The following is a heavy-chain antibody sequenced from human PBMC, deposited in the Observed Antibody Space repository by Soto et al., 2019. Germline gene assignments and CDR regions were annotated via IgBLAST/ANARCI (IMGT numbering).Heavy chain of an antibody. CDR1: GFTFSSYA. D-gene: IGHD6-19*01. Sequence: EVQLLESGGGLVQPGGSLRLSCAASGFTFSSYAMSWVRQAPGKGLEWVSAISGSGGSTYYADSVKGRFTISRDNSKNTLYLQMNSLRAEDTAVYYCAKVPTPGIAVAVDHDYWGQGTLVTVAS. V-gene: IGHV3-23*01. J-gene: IGHJ4*02. CDR3: AKVPTPGIAVAVDHDY. CDR2: ISGSGGST.